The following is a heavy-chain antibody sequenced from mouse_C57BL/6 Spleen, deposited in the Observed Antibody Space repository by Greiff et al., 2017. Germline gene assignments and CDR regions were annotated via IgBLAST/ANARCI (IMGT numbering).Heavy chain of an antibody. V-gene: IGHV1-18*01. J-gene: IGHJ3*01. CDR1: GYTFTDYN. CDR2: INPNNGGT. D-gene: IGHD1-1*01. Sequence: VQLQQSGPELVKPGASVKIPCKASGYTFTDYNMDWVKQSHGKSLEWIGDINPNNGGTIYNQKFKGKATLTVDKSSSTAYMELRSLTSEDTAVYYCARYYGSSYPFAYWGQGTLVTVSA. CDR3: ARYYGSSYPFAY.